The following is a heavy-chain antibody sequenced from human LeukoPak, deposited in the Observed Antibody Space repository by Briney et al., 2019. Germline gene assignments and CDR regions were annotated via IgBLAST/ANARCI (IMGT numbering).Heavy chain of an antibody. CDR3: AKSHRGGLRFMVGFFYMDV. J-gene: IGHJ6*03. D-gene: IGHD3-3*01. CDR1: GFTFDNYA. V-gene: IGHV3-23*01. Sequence: GGSLRLSCTASGFTFDNYAMSWVRQAPGQGLEWVSAVSGTAKNTYYADSVKGRFTTSRDNSNNTVYLQMKSLRAEDTADYYCAKSHRGGLRFMVGFFYMDVWGSGTTVAVSS. CDR2: VSGTAKNT.